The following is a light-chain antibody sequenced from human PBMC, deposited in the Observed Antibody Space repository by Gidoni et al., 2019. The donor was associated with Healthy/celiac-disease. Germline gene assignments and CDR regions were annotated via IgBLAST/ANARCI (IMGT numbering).Light chain of an antibody. Sequence: DIQMSKSPSALSASVGDRVTITCRASQSISSYLNWYQQKPGKAPKLRIYSASSLQSGVPSRFSGSGSGTDFTLTISSLQPEDFATYDCQQSYSTPPWTFGQGTKVEIK. V-gene: IGKV1-39*01. J-gene: IGKJ1*01. CDR2: SAS. CDR1: QSISSY. CDR3: QQSYSTPPWT.